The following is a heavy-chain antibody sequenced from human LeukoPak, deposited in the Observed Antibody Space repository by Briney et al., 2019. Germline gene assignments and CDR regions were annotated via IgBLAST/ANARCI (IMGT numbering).Heavy chain of an antibody. CDR3: ARPDTAPGGVWYYDY. V-gene: IGHV3-66*04. D-gene: IGHD3-16*01. CDR2: SGGNT. J-gene: IGHJ4*02. Sequence: GGSPRLSCVASGFTFSSNDMTWVRQAPGKGLEWVSDSGGNTYYADSVKGRFTMSRDNSKNTLYLQMNSLRAEDTAVYYCARPDTAPGGVWYYDYWGQGTLVTVSS. CDR1: GFTFSSND.